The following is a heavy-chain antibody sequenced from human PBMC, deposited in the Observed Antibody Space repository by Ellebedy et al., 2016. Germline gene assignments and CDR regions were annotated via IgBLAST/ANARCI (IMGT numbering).Heavy chain of an antibody. Sequence: SETLSLTXAVSGGSISSSNWWSWVRQPPGKGLEWIGEIYHSGSTNYNPSLKSRVTISVDKSKNQFSLKLSSVTAADTAVYYCARVATTVTANWFDPWGQGTLVTVSS. CDR2: IYHSGST. V-gene: IGHV4-4*02. CDR3: ARVATTVTANWFDP. D-gene: IGHD4-11*01. CDR1: GGSISSSNW. J-gene: IGHJ5*02.